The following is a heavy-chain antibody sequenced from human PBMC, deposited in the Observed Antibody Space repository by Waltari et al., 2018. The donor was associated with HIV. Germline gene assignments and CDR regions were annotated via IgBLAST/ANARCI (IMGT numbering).Heavy chain of an antibody. J-gene: IGHJ5*02. CDR2: ISSSSSYI. D-gene: IGHD2-2*01. CDR3: ARDLRVVVPARLDP. CDR1: GFTFSSSS. Sequence: EVQLVESGVGLVKPGGSLRLSCAASGFTFSSSSMNWVRQAPGKGLEWVSSISSSSSYIYYADSVKGRFTISRDNAKNSLYLQMNSLRAEDTAVYYCARDLRVVVPARLDPWGQGTLVTVSS. V-gene: IGHV3-21*01.